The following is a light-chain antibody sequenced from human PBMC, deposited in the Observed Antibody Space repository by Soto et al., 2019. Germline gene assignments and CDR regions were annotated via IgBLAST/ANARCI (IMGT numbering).Light chain of an antibody. CDR1: SSDVGGYNY. V-gene: IGLV2-14*01. CDR2: EVS. CDR3: NSYTSTSTRV. Sequence: QSVLTQPAFVSGSPGQSITISCTGTSSDVGGYNYVSWYQHPPGKAPKLMISEVSNRPSGVSNRFSGSKSGNTASLTISGLQAEDEADYYCNSYTSTSTRVFGTGTKLTVL. J-gene: IGLJ1*01.